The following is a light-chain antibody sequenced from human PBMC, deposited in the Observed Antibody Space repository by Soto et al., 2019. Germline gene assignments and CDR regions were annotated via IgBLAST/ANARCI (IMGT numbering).Light chain of an antibody. Sequence: QSALTQPASVSGSPGQSITISCTGTSSDVGAYNYVSWYQQYPGKAPKLMIYEVKNRPSGVSNRFSGPRSGSTASLTISGLQAEDEADYYCSSYTTNSTGGYVFGTGTKVTVL. CDR3: SSYTTNSTGGYV. V-gene: IGLV2-14*01. CDR1: SSDVGAYNY. J-gene: IGLJ1*01. CDR2: EVK.